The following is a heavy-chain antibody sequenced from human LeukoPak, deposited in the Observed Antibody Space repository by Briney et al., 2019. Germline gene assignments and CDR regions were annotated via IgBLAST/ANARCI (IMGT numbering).Heavy chain of an antibody. CDR2: IYYSGST. CDR3: AREAQYYYDSSGASSDAFDI. CDR1: GGSISSYY. D-gene: IGHD3-22*01. Sequence: SETLSLTCTVSGGSISSYYWSWIRQPPGKGLEWIGYIYYSGSTNYNPSLKSRVTISVDTSKNQFSLKLSSVTAADTAVYYCAREAQYYYDSSGASSDAFDIWGQGTMVTVSS. V-gene: IGHV4-59*01. J-gene: IGHJ3*02.